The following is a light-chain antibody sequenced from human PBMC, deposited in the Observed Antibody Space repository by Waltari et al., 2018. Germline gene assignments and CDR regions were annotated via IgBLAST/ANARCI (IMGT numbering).Light chain of an antibody. CDR2: AVR. J-gene: IGLJ2*01. V-gene: IGLV2-23*02. CDR3: SSYAGSSKGV. CDR1: SSDVGNYKR. Sequence: QSALTQPASVSGSPGQSITISCTGTSSDVGNYKRVSWYQQHPGKAPKLMIYAVRKRPSVVSDRFSGSKSGDMASLTISGLQPEDEAEYFCSSYAGSSKGVFGGGTKVTVL.